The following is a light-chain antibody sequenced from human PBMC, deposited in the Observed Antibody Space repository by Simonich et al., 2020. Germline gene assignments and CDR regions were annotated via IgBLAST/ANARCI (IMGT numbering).Light chain of an antibody. V-gene: IGKV1-39*01. CDR3: QQLNSYPPLT. CDR1: QSISSY. CDR2: AAS. Sequence: DIQLTQSPSSLSASVGDRVTITCRARQSISSYLNWYQQKPGKAPKLLIYAASSLQSGVPSRFSGSGSGTDFTLTISSLQPEDFATYYCQQLNSYPPLTFGGGTKVEIK. J-gene: IGKJ4*01.